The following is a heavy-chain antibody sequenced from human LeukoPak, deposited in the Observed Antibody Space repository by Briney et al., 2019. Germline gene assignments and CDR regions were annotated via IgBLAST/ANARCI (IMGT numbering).Heavy chain of an antibody. J-gene: IGHJ3*02. V-gene: IGHV4-59*01. D-gene: IGHD3-10*01. CDR1: GGSISSYY. CDR3: ARDLYYGSGSYESRAFDI. Sequence: PSETLSLTCTVSGGSISSYYWSWIRQPPGKGLEWIGYIYYSGSTNYSPSLKSRLTISVDTSKNQFSLQLTSVTAADTAVYYCARDLYYGSGSYESRAFDIWGQGTLVTVSS. CDR2: IYYSGST.